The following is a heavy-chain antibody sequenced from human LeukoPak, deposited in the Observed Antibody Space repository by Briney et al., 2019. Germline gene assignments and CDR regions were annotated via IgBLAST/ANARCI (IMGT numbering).Heavy chain of an antibody. Sequence: ASVKVSCKASGGTFSSYAISRVRQAPGQGLEWMGGIIPIFGTANYAQKFQGRVTITADESTSTAYMELSSLRSEDTAVYYCARSLYSNYDRRHFDYWGQGTLVTVSS. CDR3: ARSLYSNYDRRHFDY. V-gene: IGHV1-69*01. J-gene: IGHJ4*02. D-gene: IGHD4-11*01. CDR2: IIPIFGTA. CDR1: GGTFSSYA.